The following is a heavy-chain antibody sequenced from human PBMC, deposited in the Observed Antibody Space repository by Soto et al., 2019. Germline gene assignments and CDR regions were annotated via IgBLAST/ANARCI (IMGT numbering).Heavy chain of an antibody. Sequence: GASVKVSCKASGYTFTSYGISWVRQAPGQGLEWMGWISTYNGNTNYAQKLQGRVTMTTDTSTSTAYMELRSLRSDDTAVYYCARDLKSSRLLWFGVYGGWFDPWGQGTLVTVSS. CDR1: GYTFTSYG. CDR2: ISTYNGNT. CDR3: ARDLKSSRLLWFGVYGGWFDP. J-gene: IGHJ5*02. D-gene: IGHD3-10*01. V-gene: IGHV1-18*01.